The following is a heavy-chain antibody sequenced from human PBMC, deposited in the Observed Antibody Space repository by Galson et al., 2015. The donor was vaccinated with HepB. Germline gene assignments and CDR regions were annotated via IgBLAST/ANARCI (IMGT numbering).Heavy chain of an antibody. V-gene: IGHV4-34*01. D-gene: IGHD5-24*01. CDR1: GFTFSSYA. Sequence: LRLSCAASGFTFSSYAMSWIRQPPGKGLEWIGEINHSGSTNYNPSLKSRVTISVDTSKNQFSLKLSSVTAADTAVYYCARIAHRDGYNPAFDIWGQGTMVTVSS. CDR3: ARIAHRDGYNPAFDI. CDR2: INHSGST. J-gene: IGHJ3*02.